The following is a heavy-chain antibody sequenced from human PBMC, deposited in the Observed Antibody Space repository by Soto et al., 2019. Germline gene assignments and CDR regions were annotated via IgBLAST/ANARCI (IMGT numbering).Heavy chain of an antibody. CDR1: GFTFDDYT. D-gene: IGHD6-13*01. J-gene: IGHJ6*02. CDR3: AKDEQQPYPDYYYYGMDV. V-gene: IGHV3-43*01. Sequence: GGSLRLSCAASGFTFDDYTMHWVRQAPGKGLEWVSLISWDGGSTYYADSVKGRFTISRDNSKNSLYLQMNSLRTEDTALYYCAKDEQQPYPDYYYYGMDVWGQGTTVTVSS. CDR2: ISWDGGST.